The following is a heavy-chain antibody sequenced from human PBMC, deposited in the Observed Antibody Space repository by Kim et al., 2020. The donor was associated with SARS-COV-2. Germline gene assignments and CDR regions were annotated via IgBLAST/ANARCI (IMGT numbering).Heavy chain of an antibody. CDR2: IWYDGSNK. J-gene: IGHJ4*02. CDR3: AKDAGDSSGWQIDY. V-gene: IGHV3-33*06. CDR1: GFTFSSYG. D-gene: IGHD6-19*01. Sequence: GGSLRLSCAASGFTFSSYGMHWVRQAPGKGLEWVAVIWYDGSNKYYADSVKGRFTISRDNSKNTLYLQMNSLRAEDTAVYYCAKDAGDSSGWQIDYWGQGTLVTVSS.